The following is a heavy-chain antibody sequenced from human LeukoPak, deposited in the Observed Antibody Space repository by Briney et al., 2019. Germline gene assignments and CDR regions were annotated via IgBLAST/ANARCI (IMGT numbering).Heavy chain of an antibody. CDR3: ARWVTVRLRCRHLDY. D-gene: IGHD4-17*01. CDR1: GGSISSGDYY. Sequence: SQTLSLTCTVSGGSISSGDYYWSWIRQPPGKGLEWIGYIYYSGSTNYNPSLKSRVTISVDTSKNQFSLKLSSVTAADTAVYYCARWVTVRLRCRHLDYWGQGTLVTVSS. V-gene: IGHV4-30-4*01. J-gene: IGHJ4*02. CDR2: IYYSGST.